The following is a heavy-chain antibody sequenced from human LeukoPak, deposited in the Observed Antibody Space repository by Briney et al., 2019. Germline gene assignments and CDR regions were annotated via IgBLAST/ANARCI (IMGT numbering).Heavy chain of an antibody. CDR3: AREIQGWLQFPRFFDY. J-gene: IGHJ4*02. CDR2: IYTSGST. Sequence: PSQTLSLTCTVSGGSISSGGHYWSWIRQPAGKGLEWIGRIYTSGSTNYNPSLKSRVTISVDTSKNQFSLKLSSVTAADTAMYYCAREIQGWLQFPRFFDYWGQGTLVTVSS. CDR1: GGSISSGGHY. D-gene: IGHD5-24*01. V-gene: IGHV4-61*02.